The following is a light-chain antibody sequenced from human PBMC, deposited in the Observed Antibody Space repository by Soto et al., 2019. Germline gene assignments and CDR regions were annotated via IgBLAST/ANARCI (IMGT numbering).Light chain of an antibody. CDR1: QSVSRD. CDR2: GAS. V-gene: IGKV3-15*01. CDR3: QQSNNWPLT. J-gene: IGKJ4*01. Sequence: DIVMTQSPATLSVSPGERATLSCRASQSVSRDLGWYQQKPGQAPRLLIYGASTRATGVPARFSGSGSGTEFTLTISSLQSEDFAIYYCQQSNNWPLTFGGGTKVAIK.